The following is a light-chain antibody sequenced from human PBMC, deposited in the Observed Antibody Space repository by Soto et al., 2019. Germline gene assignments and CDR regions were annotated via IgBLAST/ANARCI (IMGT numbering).Light chain of an antibody. CDR3: QQSTTFPPT. J-gene: IGKJ4*01. V-gene: IGKV1-12*01. CDR2: GAS. CDR1: QDISSW. Sequence: DIQMTQSPSSVSASVGDRVTITCRASQDISSWLGWYQQKPGKAPKLLIYGASSLQSGVPSRFSGGGSATDFTLTISSLQPEDFATYSCQQSTTFPPTFGGGTEVEIK.